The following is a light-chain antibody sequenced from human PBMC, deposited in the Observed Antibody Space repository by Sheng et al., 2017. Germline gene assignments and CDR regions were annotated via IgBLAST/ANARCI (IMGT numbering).Light chain of an antibody. Sequence: SYELTQPPSVSVSPGQTASITCSGDKLGDKYACWYQQKPGQSPVLVIYQDSKRPSGIPERFSGSNSGNXATLTISGTQAMDEADYYCQAWDSSTVVFGGGTKLTVL. CDR2: QDS. CDR3: QAWDSSTVV. V-gene: IGLV3-1*01. CDR1: KLGDKY. J-gene: IGLJ2*01.